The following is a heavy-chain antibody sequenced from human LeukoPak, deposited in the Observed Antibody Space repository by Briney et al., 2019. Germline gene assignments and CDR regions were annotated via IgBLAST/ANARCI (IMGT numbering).Heavy chain of an antibody. V-gene: IGHV3-30-3*01. D-gene: IGHD2-21*02. Sequence: PGGSLRLSCAASGFTFSSYAMHWVRQAPGKGLEWVAVISYDGSNKYYADSVKGRFTISRDNSKNTLYLQMNSLRAEDTAVYYCAKAFSPDCGGDCQDYWGQGTLVTVSS. CDR2: ISYDGSNK. J-gene: IGHJ4*02. CDR1: GFTFSSYA. CDR3: AKAFSPDCGGDCQDY.